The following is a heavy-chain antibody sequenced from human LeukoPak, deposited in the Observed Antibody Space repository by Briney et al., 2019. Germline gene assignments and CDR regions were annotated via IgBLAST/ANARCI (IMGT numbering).Heavy chain of an antibody. D-gene: IGHD5-24*01. Sequence: ASVKVSCKASGYTFTSYDINWVRQAPGQGLEWMGIINPSGGSTSYTQKFQGRVTMTRDTSTSTVYMELSSLRSEDTAVYYCARALHDYNPYYFDYWGQGTLVTVSS. V-gene: IGHV1-46*01. CDR3: ARALHDYNPYYFDY. CDR1: GYTFTSYD. J-gene: IGHJ4*02. CDR2: INPSGGST.